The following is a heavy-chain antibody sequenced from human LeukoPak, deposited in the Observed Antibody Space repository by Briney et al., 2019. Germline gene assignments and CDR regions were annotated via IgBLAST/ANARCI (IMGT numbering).Heavy chain of an antibody. CDR2: IYHSGST. CDR3: ARVGSSSWYYFDY. Sequence: SGTLSLTCAVSGGSISSSNWWSWVRQPPGKGLEWIGEIYHSGSTNYNPSLKSRVTISVDRSKNQFSLKLSSVTAADTAVYYCARVGSSSWYYFDYWGQGTLVTVSS. CDR1: GGSISSSNW. J-gene: IGHJ4*02. D-gene: IGHD6-13*01. V-gene: IGHV4-4*02.